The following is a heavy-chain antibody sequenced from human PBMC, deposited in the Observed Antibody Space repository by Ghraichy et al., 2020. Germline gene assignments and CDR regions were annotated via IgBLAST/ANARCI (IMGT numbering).Heavy chain of an antibody. D-gene: IGHD4-17*01. CDR3: ARHDYGDFNHPWYFDL. CDR1: GGSISSSSYY. J-gene: IGHJ2*01. CDR2: IYYSGST. Sequence: SETLSLTCTVSGGSISSSSYYWGWIRQPPGKGLEWIGSIYYSGSTYYNPSLKSRVTISVDTSKNQFSLKLSSVTAADTAVYYCARHDYGDFNHPWYFDLWGRGTLVTVSS. V-gene: IGHV4-39*01.